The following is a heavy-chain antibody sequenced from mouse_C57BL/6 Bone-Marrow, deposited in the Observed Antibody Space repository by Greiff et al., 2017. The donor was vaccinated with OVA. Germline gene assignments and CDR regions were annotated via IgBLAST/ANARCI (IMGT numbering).Heavy chain of an antibody. CDR3: TTSYYGSTLYYFDY. Sequence: EVQLQQSGAELVRPGASVKLSCTASGFNIKDDYMHWVKQRPEQGLEWIGWIDPENGDTEYASKFQGKATIPADTSSNTAYLQRSSLTSEDTAVYYCTTSYYGSTLYYFDYWGQGTTLTVSS. CDR2: IDPENGDT. V-gene: IGHV14-4*01. J-gene: IGHJ2*01. CDR1: GFNIKDDY. D-gene: IGHD1-1*01.